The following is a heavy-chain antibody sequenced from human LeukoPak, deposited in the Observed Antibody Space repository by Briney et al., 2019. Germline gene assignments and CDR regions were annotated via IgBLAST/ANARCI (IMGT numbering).Heavy chain of an antibody. CDR3: ARFTVAGRRWFDP. CDR1: GYPFTSYY. J-gene: IGHJ5*02. V-gene: IGHV1-46*01. D-gene: IGHD6-19*01. CDR2: INPRGGSI. Sequence: ASVKVSCKASGYPFTSYYMHWVRQAPGQGLEWMGIINPRGGSISYAQKFQGRVTMTRDTSISTAYMELSRLRSDDTAVYYCARFTVAGRRWFDPWGQGTLVTVSS.